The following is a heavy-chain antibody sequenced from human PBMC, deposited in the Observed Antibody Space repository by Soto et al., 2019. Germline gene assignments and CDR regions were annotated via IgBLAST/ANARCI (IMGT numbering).Heavy chain of an antibody. CDR3: ARVVVTGTTLAAFDY. CDR2: IIPIFGTA. Sequence: SVKASCKACRGSFSSYARSSVRQSPGQGLEWMGGIIPIFGTANYAQKFQGRVTITADKSTSTAYMELRSLRSEDTAVYYCARVVVTGTTLAAFDYWGQGTLVTVSS. CDR1: RGSFSSYA. V-gene: IGHV1-69*06. D-gene: IGHD1-7*01. J-gene: IGHJ4*02.